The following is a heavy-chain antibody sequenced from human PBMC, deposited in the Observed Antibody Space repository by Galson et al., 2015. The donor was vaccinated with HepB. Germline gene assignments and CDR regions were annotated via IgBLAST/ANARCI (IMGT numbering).Heavy chain of an antibody. CDR2: ISAYNRYT. CDR3: AMGAPVLGVRATLNHWFDP. J-gene: IGHJ5*02. CDR1: GYTFSRYS. D-gene: IGHD2-15*01. V-gene: IGHV1-18*01. Sequence: SVKVSCKVSGYTFSRYSITWVRQAPGQGLEWMGGISAYNRYTNYTQRFQGRVTMTTDTSTSTAYMELGSLRSDDTAVYYCAMGAPVLGVRATLNHWFDPWGQATLVTVSS.